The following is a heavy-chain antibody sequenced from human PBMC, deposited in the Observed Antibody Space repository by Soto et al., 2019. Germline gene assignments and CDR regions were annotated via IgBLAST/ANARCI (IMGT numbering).Heavy chain of an antibody. J-gene: IGHJ4*02. CDR3: AKDRNYYDSSGYDY. CDR1: GGSISSYY. D-gene: IGHD3-22*01. CDR2: IIGSGGST. V-gene: IGHV3-23*01. Sequence: ETLSLTCTVSGGSISSYYWSWIRQPAGKGLEWVSTIIGSGGSTYYADSVKGRFSVSRDNSKNTLYLQMNSLRAEDTAVYYCAKDRNYYDSSGYDYWGQGTLVTVSS.